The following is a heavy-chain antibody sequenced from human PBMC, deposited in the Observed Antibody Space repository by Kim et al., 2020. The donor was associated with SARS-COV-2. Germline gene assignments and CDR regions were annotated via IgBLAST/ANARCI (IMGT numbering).Heavy chain of an antibody. CDR1: GGTFSSYA. V-gene: IGHV1-69*06. CDR2: IIPSFGTA. D-gene: IGHD3-22*01. J-gene: IGHJ4*02. CDR3: ASPSDYHDSSGYYAPFDY. Sequence: SVKVSCKASGGTFSSYAISWVRQAPGQGLEWMGGIIPSFGTANYAQKFQGRVTITADKSTSTAYMELSSLRAEDTAVYYCASPSDYHDSSGYYAPFDYWGQGTLVTVSS.